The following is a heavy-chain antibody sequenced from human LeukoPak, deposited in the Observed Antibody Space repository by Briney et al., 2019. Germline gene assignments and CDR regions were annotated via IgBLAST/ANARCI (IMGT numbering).Heavy chain of an antibody. CDR2: INAGNGNT. J-gene: IGHJ4*02. CDR1: GYTFTSYA. Sequence: ASVTVSCKASGYTFTSYAMHWVRQAPGQRLEWMGWINAGNGNTKYSQKFQGRVTITRDTSASTAYMELSSLRSEDTAVYYCATPSSIAAAGSFDYWGQGTLVTVSS. V-gene: IGHV1-3*01. CDR3: ATPSSIAAAGSFDY. D-gene: IGHD6-13*01.